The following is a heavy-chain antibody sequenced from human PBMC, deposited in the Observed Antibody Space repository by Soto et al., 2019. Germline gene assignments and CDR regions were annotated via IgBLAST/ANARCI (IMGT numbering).Heavy chain of an antibody. Sequence: EVQLLESGGGLVRPGGSLRLSCAASGFTFSSYPMKWVRQGPGKGLEWVSTIGGSGTGFNTDYADSVKGRFVISRDNSKNTVYLQMNSLRAEDTALYYCARFAPYCSTTTCYIDSWGEGTLGSVSS. CDR3: ARFAPYCSTTTCYIDS. J-gene: IGHJ4*02. CDR2: IGGSGTGFNT. V-gene: IGHV3-23*01. D-gene: IGHD2-2*01. CDR1: GFTFSSYP.